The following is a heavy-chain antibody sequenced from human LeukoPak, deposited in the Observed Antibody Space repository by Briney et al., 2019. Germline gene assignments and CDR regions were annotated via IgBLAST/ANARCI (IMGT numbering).Heavy chain of an antibody. D-gene: IGHD5-24*01. J-gene: IGHJ3*01. V-gene: IGHV1-24*01. CDR2: FDPEDGET. Sequence: ASVKVSCKDSGYTLTELSMHWVRQAPGKGLEWMEGFDPEDGETIYAQKFQGRVTMTEDTSTDTAYMELSSLRSEDTAVYYCATDSRDGYTLGAFDFWGQGTMVTVSS. CDR3: ATDSRDGYTLGAFDF. CDR1: GYTLTELS.